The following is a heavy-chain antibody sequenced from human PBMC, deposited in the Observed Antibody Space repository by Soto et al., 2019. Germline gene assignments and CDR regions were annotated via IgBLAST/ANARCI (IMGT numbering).Heavy chain of an antibody. V-gene: IGHV4-34*01. Sequence: QVQLQQWGAGLLKPSETLSLTCAVYGGSFSGYYWSWIRQPPGKGLEWIGEINHSGSTNYNPSLKSRVTISVDTSKNQFSLKLSSVTAADTAVYYCARGRGSGYSLYWGQGTLVTVSS. CDR2: INHSGST. D-gene: IGHD5-18*01. CDR1: GGSFSGYY. J-gene: IGHJ4*02. CDR3: ARGRGSGYSLY.